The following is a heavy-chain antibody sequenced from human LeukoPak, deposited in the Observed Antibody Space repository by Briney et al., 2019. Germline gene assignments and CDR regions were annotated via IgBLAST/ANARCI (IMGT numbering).Heavy chain of an antibody. CDR3: ARDQTTYYYDSSGYINWFDP. D-gene: IGHD3-22*01. CDR2: IYTSGST. J-gene: IGHJ5*02. Sequence: SQTLSLTCTVSAGSISSGSYYWSWIRQPAGKGLEWIGRIYTSGSTNYNPSLKSRVTISVDTSKNQFSLKLSSVTAADTAVYYCARDQTTYYYDSSGYINWFDPWGQGTLVTVSS. V-gene: IGHV4-61*02. CDR1: AGSISSGSYY.